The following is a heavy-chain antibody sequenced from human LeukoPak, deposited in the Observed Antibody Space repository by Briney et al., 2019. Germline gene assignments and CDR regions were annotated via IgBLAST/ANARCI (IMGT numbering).Heavy chain of an antibody. CDR3: ARAQLAYCGGVCYSLDY. CDR2: LKQDGSEK. J-gene: IGHJ4*02. Sequence: GGSLRLSCAASGFTFSSYWMSWVPQAPGKGLEWVANLKQDGSEKYYVDSVKGRFTICRDTAKTSLYLQITSLRAKDTAVYYCARAQLAYCGGVCYSLDYWGQGTLVTVSS. CDR1: GFTFSSYW. D-gene: IGHD2-21*02. V-gene: IGHV3-7*01.